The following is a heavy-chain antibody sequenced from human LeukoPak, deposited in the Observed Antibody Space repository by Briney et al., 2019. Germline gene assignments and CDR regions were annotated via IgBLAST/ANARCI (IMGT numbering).Heavy chain of an antibody. CDR1: GLSFSGYY. CDR3: ARSNWLDP. D-gene: IGHD6-6*01. V-gene: IGHV4-34*01. J-gene: IGHJ5*02. Sequence: SETLSLTCAVYGLSFSGYYWSWIRQPPGKGLEWIGEINHSGSTNYNPSLKSRVTISVDTSKTQFSLKLRSVTAADTAVYYCARSNWLDPWGEGNLVTVSS. CDR2: INHSGST.